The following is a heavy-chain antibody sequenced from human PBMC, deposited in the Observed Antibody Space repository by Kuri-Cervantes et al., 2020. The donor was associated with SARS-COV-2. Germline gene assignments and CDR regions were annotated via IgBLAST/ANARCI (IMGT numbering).Heavy chain of an antibody. V-gene: IGHV3-30*04. Sequence: SCAASGFTFSSYAMHWVRQAPGKGLEWVAVISYDGSNKYYADSVKGRFTISRDNSKNTLYLQMNSLRAEDTAVYYCARDADDSSGYDYFAYWGQGNLVHGAS. CDR1: GFTFSSYA. CDR3: ARDADDSSGYDYFAY. D-gene: IGHD3-22*01. CDR2: ISYDGSNK. J-gene: IGHJ4*02.